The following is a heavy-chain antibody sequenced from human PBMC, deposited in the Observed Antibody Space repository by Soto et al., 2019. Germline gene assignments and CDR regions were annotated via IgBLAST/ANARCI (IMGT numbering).Heavy chain of an antibody. D-gene: IGHD2-2*01. Sequence: QVQLVQSGAEVKKPGSSVKVSCKASGGTFSSYAISWVRQAPGQGLEWMGGIIPIFGTANYAQKFQGRVTITADESTSTAYMEQSSLRSEDTAVYYCARGGYCSSTSCRIAGWFDPWGQGTLVTVSS. V-gene: IGHV1-69*01. CDR1: GGTFSSYA. CDR3: ARGGYCSSTSCRIAGWFDP. J-gene: IGHJ5*02. CDR2: IIPIFGTA.